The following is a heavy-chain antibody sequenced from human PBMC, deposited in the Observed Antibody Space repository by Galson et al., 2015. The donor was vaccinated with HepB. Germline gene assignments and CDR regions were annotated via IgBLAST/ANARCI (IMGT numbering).Heavy chain of an antibody. V-gene: IGHV3-48*01. Sequence: SLRLSCAASGFNFNNYNVNWVRQAPGKGLEWVSYISSTTSHIFYADSVKGRFTISRDNAKKSLYLEMNSLRAEDTAVYYCARDLYGDYCFDHWGQGILVTVSS. D-gene: IGHD4-17*01. CDR1: GFNFNNYN. CDR3: ARDLYGDYCFDH. J-gene: IGHJ4*02. CDR2: ISSTTSHI.